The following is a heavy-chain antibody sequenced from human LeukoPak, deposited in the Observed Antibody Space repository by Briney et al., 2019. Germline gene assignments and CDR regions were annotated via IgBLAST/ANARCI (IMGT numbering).Heavy chain of an antibody. Sequence: SETLSLTCAVSGGSLSSYYWSWIRQPAGKGLEWIGRIYTSGSTNYNPSLKSRVTISVDTSKNQFSLKLSSVTAADTAVYYCARFGGSSGNWFDPWGQGTLVTVSS. J-gene: IGHJ5*02. CDR1: GGSLSSYY. CDR3: ARFGGSSGNWFDP. V-gene: IGHV4-4*07. CDR2: IYTSGST. D-gene: IGHD6-6*01.